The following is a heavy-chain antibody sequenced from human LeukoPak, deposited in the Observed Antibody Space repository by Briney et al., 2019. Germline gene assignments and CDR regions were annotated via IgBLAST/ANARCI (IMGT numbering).Heavy chain of an antibody. V-gene: IGHV3-48*02. J-gene: IGHJ4*02. CDR1: GFSLDTYT. D-gene: IGHD1-26*01. CDR2: ISTSSTTI. Sequence: GGSLRLSCVVSGFSLDTYTMNWVRQAPGKGLEWISYISTSSTTIFYGDSVKGRFTVSRDNAKNSIYLQMDSLRDGDTAAYYCARVAGSYIMPRLDSWGQGTLVIVAS. CDR3: ARVAGSYIMPRLDS.